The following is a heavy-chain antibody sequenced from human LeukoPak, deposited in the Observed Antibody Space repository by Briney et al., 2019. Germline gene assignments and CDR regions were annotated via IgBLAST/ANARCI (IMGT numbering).Heavy chain of an antibody. CDR2: INPRGGST. Sequence: ASVKVSCKASGYTFTTYYMHWMRQAPGQGPEWMGIINPRGGSTDYSQKFQGRVTMTTDTSTSTAYMELRSLRSDDTAVYYCARVTVVVTAISVPDFDYWGQGTLVTVSS. D-gene: IGHD2-15*01. CDR1: GYTFTTYY. J-gene: IGHJ4*02. V-gene: IGHV1-46*01. CDR3: ARVTVVVTAISVPDFDY.